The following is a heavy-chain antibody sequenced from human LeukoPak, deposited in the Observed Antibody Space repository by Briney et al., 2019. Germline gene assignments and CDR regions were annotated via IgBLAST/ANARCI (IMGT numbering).Heavy chain of an antibody. CDR3: ARAGTGDRSAVFDY. CDR1: GGSISSSSYY. Sequence: SETLSLTCTVSGGSISSSSYYWGWIRQPPGKGLEWIGSIYYSGSTYYNPSLKSRVTISVDTSKNQFSLNLNSLTAADTAVYYCARAGTGDRSAVFDYWGQETLVTVSS. D-gene: IGHD7-27*01. V-gene: IGHV4-39*01. J-gene: IGHJ4*02. CDR2: IYYSGST.